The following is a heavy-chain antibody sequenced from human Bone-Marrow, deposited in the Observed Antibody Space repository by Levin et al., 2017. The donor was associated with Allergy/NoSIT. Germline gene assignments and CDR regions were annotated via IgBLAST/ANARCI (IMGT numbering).Heavy chain of an antibody. CDR3: ARATSSWYPIDY. J-gene: IGHJ4*02. CDR2: ISSSSSSM. D-gene: IGHD6-13*01. CDR1: GFTLSSYE. V-gene: IGHV3-48*03. Sequence: LSGGSLRLSCAASGFTLSSYEMNWVRQAPGKGLEWISYISSSSSSMYYVDSVKGRFTISRDNAKNSLYLQMHSLRAEDTAVYFCARATSSWYPIDYWGQGTLVTVSS.